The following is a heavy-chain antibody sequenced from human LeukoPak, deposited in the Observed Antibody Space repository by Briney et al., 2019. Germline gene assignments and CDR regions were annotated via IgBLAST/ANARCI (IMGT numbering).Heavy chain of an antibody. CDR3: ARFHASEFRGFDH. CDR1: GYRFITFG. V-gene: IGHV1-18*01. Sequence: ASVKVSCKTSGYRFITFGINWVRQAPGQGLEWMGWINPYDGNRYYAKKFQGRFNMTTDTSTSIVYLELQTLTSDDTAIYYCARFHASEFRGFDHWGQGTLITVSS. CDR2: INPYDGNR. D-gene: IGHD3-10*01. J-gene: IGHJ4*02.